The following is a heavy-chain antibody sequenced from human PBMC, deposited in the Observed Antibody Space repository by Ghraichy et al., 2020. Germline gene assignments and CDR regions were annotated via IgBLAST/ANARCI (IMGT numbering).Heavy chain of an antibody. CDR2: ISGSGGST. CDR1: GFTFSSFA. V-gene: IGHV3-23*01. D-gene: IGHD1-26*01. CDR3: AKGKGSGSYFNWSFNV. Sequence: GGSLRLSCAASGFTFSSFAMSWVRQAPGKGLEWVSTISGSGGSTYYADSVKGRFTISRDNSKNTLYLQMNSLRAEDTAVYYCAKGKGSGSYFNWSFNVWGRGTRVTVSS. J-gene: IGHJ2*01.